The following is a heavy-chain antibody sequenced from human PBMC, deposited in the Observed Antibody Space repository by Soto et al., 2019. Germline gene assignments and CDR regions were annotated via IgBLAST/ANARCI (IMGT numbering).Heavy chain of an antibody. V-gene: IGHV3-21*01. CDR3: ERDPEVDTSGHDDV. D-gene: IGHD3-22*01. J-gene: IGHJ6*02. CDR2: ISSSSGYI. Sequence: EVQLVESGGGLVKPGGSLRLSCAASGFTFSSYSMSWVRQAPGKGLEWVSSISSSSGYIYYADSVKGRFTISRDNAKNSLYLQMTSLRAEDTAVYYCERDPEVDTSGHDDVWGQGTPVTVSS. CDR1: GFTFSSYS.